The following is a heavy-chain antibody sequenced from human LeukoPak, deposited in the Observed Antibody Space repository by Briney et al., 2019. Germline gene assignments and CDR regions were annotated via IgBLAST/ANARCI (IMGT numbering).Heavy chain of an antibody. CDR2: INPNSGGT. Sequence: ASVKVSCKASGYTFTGYYMHGVRQAPGQGLEWMGWINPNSGGTYYAQKFQGRVTMTRDTSISTAYMELSRLRSDDTAVYYCARGYYDSSGYYYVDPSHSEYYFDYWGQGTLVTVSS. CDR1: GYTFTGYY. J-gene: IGHJ4*02. CDR3: ARGYYDSSGYYYVDPSHSEYYFDY. D-gene: IGHD3-22*01. V-gene: IGHV1-2*02.